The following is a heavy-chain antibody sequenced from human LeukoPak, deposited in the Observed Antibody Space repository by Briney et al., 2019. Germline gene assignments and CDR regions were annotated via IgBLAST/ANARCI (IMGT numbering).Heavy chain of an antibody. J-gene: IGHJ4*02. CDR2: IYYRGST. CDR1: GGSISSYY. V-gene: IGHV4-59*01. CDR3: ARGYCSSTSCYLYGLFDY. D-gene: IGHD2-2*01. Sequence: SETLSLTCTVSGGSISSYYWSWIRQPPGKGLEWIGYIYYRGSTNYNPSLKSRVTISVDTSKNQFSLKLSSVTAADTAVYYCARGYCSSTSCYLYGLFDYWGQGTLVTVSS.